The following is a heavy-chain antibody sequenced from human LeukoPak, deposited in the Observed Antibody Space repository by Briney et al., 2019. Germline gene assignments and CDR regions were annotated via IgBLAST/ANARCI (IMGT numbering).Heavy chain of an antibody. D-gene: IGHD2-15*01. CDR2: IDGSSAST. CDR3: AKGSGGSRPYYFDY. CDR1: GFTFSSYV. V-gene: IGHV3-23*01. J-gene: IGHJ4*02. Sequence: GGSLRLSCAASGFTFSSYVMSWVRQASGKGLEWVSAIDGSSASTYYADSVKGRFTISRDNSKNTLYLQMNSLRAEDTAIYYCAKGSGGSRPYYFDYWGQGTLVTVSS.